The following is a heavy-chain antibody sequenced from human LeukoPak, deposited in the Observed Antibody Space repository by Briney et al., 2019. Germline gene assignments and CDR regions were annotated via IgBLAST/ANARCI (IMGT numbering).Heavy chain of an antibody. J-gene: IGHJ4*02. Sequence: ASVKVSCKASGYTFTIYSICWVRQAPGQGLEWMGWISAYNGNTNYTQKLQGRVTMTTDTSTSTAYMELRSLRSDDTAVYYCARDEDTMIVAFDYWGQGTLVTVSS. CDR3: ARDEDTMIVAFDY. CDR2: ISAYNGNT. V-gene: IGHV1-18*01. CDR1: GYTFTIYS. D-gene: IGHD3-22*01.